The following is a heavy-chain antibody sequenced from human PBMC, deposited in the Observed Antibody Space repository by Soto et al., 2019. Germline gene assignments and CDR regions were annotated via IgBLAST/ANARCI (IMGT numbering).Heavy chain of an antibody. V-gene: IGHV5-10-1*01. Sequence: PGESLKISCEVSGYTFTTYCITWVLQMPWKGLQWMGMIDPSDSSTDYSPSFQGHVTLSVDRSISTAYLQLSRLKASDTALYFCARRYPYCSSSSCSNMDVWGQGTTVTVSS. D-gene: IGHD2-15*01. CDR1: GYTFTTYC. CDR3: ARRYPYCSSSSCSNMDV. CDR2: IDPSDSST. J-gene: IGHJ6*02.